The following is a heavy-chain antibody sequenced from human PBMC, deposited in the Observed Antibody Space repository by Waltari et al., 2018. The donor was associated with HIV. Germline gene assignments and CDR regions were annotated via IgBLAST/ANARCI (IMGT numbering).Heavy chain of an antibody. V-gene: IGHV3-9*01. CDR1: GFTFDDYG. CDR2: ISWNSGSI. CDR3: VKLKSSGYDFSYFDY. Sequence: EVQLVESGGGLVQPGRSLRLSCEASGFTFDDYGMHWVRQAPGKGREWVSGISWNSGSIGYADAGKGRFTISRDNAKNSLYLQLNSRRAEDTAVYYCVKLKSSGYDFSYFDYWGQGTLVTVSS. J-gene: IGHJ4*02. D-gene: IGHD5-12*01.